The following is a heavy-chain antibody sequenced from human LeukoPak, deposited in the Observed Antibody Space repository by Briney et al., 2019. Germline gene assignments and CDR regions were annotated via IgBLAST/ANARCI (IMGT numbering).Heavy chain of an antibody. D-gene: IGHD6-19*01. CDR3: ARVEGTGSGWPFDY. Sequence: GGSLRLSCAASGFTFSSYGMHWVRQAPGKGLEWVAVIWYDGSNKYYADSVKGRFTISRDNSKNTLYLQMNSLRAEGTAVYYCARVEGTGSGWPFDYWGQGTLVTVSS. CDR2: IWYDGSNK. J-gene: IGHJ4*02. CDR1: GFTFSSYG. V-gene: IGHV3-33*01.